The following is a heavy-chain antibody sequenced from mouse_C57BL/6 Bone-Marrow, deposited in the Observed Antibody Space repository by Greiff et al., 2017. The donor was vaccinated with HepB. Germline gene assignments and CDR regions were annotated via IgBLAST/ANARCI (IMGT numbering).Heavy chain of an antibody. CDR2: ISSGGSYT. D-gene: IGHD1-1*01. CDR1: GFTFSSYG. Sequence: EVKLVESGGDLVKPGGSLKLSCAASGFTFSSYGMSWVRQTPDKRLEWVATISSGGSYTYYPDSVKGRCTISRDNAKNTLYLQMSSLKSEDTAMYYCARPDYYGSSYWYFDVWGTGTTVTVSS. J-gene: IGHJ1*03. V-gene: IGHV5-6*01. CDR3: ARPDYYGSSYWYFDV.